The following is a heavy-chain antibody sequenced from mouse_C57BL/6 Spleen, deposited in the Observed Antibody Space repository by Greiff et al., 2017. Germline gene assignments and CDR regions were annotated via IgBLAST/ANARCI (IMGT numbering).Heavy chain of an antibody. V-gene: IGHV1-61*01. D-gene: IGHD1-1*01. J-gene: IGHJ2*01. CDR3: ARRYYGFDY. Sequence: LVESGAELARPGASVKLSCKASGYTFTSYWMDWVKQRPGQGLEWIGNIYPSASETHYNQKFKDKATLTVDKSSSTAYMQLSSLTSEDSAVYYCARRYYGFDYWGQGTTLTVSS. CDR1: GYTFTSYW. CDR2: IYPSASET.